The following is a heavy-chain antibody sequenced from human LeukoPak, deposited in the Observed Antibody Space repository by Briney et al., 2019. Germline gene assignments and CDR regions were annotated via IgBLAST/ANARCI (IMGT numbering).Heavy chain of an antibody. D-gene: IGHD3-22*01. V-gene: IGHV1-69*04. Sequence: SVTVSCRASGGTFSSYAISWVRQAPGQGLEWMGRIIPIFGIANYAQKFQGRVTITADKSTSTAYMELSSLRSEDTAVYYCAREGYDSSGYQRHFDYWGQGTLVTVSS. CDR2: IIPIFGIA. CDR3: AREGYDSSGYQRHFDY. J-gene: IGHJ4*02. CDR1: GGTFSSYA.